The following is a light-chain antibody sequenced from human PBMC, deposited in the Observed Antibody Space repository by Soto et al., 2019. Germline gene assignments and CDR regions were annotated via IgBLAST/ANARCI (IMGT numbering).Light chain of an antibody. CDR1: SSDVGGYNY. V-gene: IGLV2-11*01. CDR3: GSYAGSYV. CDR2: DVS. Sequence: HSALTQPRSVSGSPGQSVTISCTGTSSDVGGYNYVSWYQQHPGKAPKLMIYDVSKRPSGVPDRFSGSKSGNTASLTISGLQAEDEADYYCGSYAGSYVFGTGTKLTVL. J-gene: IGLJ1*01.